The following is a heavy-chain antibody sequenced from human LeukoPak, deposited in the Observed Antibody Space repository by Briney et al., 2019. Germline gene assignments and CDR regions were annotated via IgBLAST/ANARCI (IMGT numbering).Heavy chain of an antibody. J-gene: IGHJ4*02. CDR3: AKGGAWGCSSTSCLYYLDY. CDR2: ISYDGSNK. D-gene: IGHD2-2*01. V-gene: IGHV3-30*18. CDR1: GFTFSSYG. Sequence: GGSLRLSCAASGFTFSSYGMHWVRQAPGKGLEWVAVISYDGSNKYYADSVKGRFTISRDNSKNTLYLQMNSLRAEDTAVYYCAKGGAWGCSSTSCLYYLDYWGQGTLVTVSS.